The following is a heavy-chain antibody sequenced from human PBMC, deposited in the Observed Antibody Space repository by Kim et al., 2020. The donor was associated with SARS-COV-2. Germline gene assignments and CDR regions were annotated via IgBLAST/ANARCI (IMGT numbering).Heavy chain of an antibody. CDR3: ARDSKRPRLMGSNDY. D-gene: IGHD3-10*01. Sequence: ASVKVSCKASGYTFTSYAMNWVRQAPGQGLEWMGWINTNTGNPTYAQGFTGRFVFSLDTSVSTAYLQISSLKAEDTAVYYCARDSKRPRLMGSNDYWGQGTLVTVSS. CDR2: INTNTGNP. J-gene: IGHJ4*02. CDR1: GYTFTSYA. V-gene: IGHV7-4-1*02.